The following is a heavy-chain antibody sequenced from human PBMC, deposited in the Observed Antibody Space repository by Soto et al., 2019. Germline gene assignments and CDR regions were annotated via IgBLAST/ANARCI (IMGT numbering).Heavy chain of an antibody. D-gene: IGHD6-13*01. CDR1: GFTFSSYG. CDR3: ARSPLAAAGNPYFDY. CDR2: IWYAGSNK. V-gene: IGHV3-33*01. Sequence: QVQLVESGGGVVQPGRSLRLSCAASGFTFSSYGMHWVRQAPGKGLEWVAVIWYAGSNKYYADSVKGRFTISRDNSKNTLYMQMNSLRAEDTAVYYCARSPLAAAGNPYFDYWGQGTLVTVSS. J-gene: IGHJ4*02.